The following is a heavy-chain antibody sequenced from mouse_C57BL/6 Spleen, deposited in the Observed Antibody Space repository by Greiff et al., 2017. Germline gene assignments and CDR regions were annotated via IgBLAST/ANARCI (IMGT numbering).Heavy chain of an antibody. V-gene: IGHV1-52*01. CDR1: GYTFTSYW. Sequence: QVHVKQPGAELVRPGSSVKLSCKASGYTFTSYWMHWVKQRPIQGLEWIGNIYPSDSETHYNQKFKDKATLTVDKSSSTAYMQLSSLTSEDSAVYYCARHGSSYDFDYWGQGTTLTVSS. CDR2: IYPSDSET. D-gene: IGHD1-1*01. CDR3: ARHGSSYDFDY. J-gene: IGHJ2*01.